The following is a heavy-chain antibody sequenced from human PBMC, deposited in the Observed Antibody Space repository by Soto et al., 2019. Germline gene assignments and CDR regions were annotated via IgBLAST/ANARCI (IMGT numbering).Heavy chain of an antibody. CDR2: ISSSSSYI. V-gene: IGHV3-21*01. Sequence: GGSLRLSCAASGFTFSSYSMNWVRQAPGKGLGWVSSISSSSSYIYYADSVKGRFTISRDNAKNSLYLQMNSLRAEDTAVYYCARGLRSLYYFDYWGQGTLVTVSS. CDR3: ARGLRSLYYFDY. CDR1: GFTFSSYS. J-gene: IGHJ4*02. D-gene: IGHD2-15*01.